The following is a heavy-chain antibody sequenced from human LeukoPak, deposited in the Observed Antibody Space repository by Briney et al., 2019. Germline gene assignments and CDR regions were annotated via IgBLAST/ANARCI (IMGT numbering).Heavy chain of an antibody. D-gene: IGHD6-13*01. Sequence: GASVKVSCKASGGTFSSYAISWVRQAPGQGLEWMGGIIPIFGTANYAQKFQGRVTITADESTSTAYMELSSLRSEDTAVYYCAREYVDSSSWDYYFDYWGQGTLVTVSS. V-gene: IGHV1-69*13. J-gene: IGHJ4*02. CDR1: GGTFSSYA. CDR3: AREYVDSSSWDYYFDY. CDR2: IIPIFGTA.